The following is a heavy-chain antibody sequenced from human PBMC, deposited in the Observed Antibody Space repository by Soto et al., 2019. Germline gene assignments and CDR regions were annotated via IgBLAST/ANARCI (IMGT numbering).Heavy chain of an antibody. CDR2: IYYSGST. CDR1: GGSISSSTYY. CDR3: ARLHSYGYVRGYFDY. V-gene: IGHV4-39*01. J-gene: IGHJ4*02. Sequence: SETRSLTCTLSGGSISSSTYYCGWIRQPPGKWLEWIGSIYYSGSTYYNPSLKSRVTISVDTSKNQFSLKLSSVTAADTAAYYCARLHSYGYVRGYFDYWGQGTLVTVSS. D-gene: IGHD5-18*01.